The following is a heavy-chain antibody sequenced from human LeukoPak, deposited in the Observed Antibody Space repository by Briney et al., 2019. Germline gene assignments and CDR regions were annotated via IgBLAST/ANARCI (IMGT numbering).Heavy chain of an antibody. CDR1: GDTFTSYY. CDR3: AREGFSAAGTCWFDP. J-gene: IGHJ5*02. Sequence: GASVKVSCKASGDTFTSYYMHWVRQAPGQGLEWMGIINPSGGSTSYAQKFQGRVTMTRDTSTSTVYMELSSLRSEDTAVYYCAREGFSAAGTCWFDPWGQGTLVTVSS. CDR2: INPSGGST. D-gene: IGHD6-13*01. V-gene: IGHV1-46*01.